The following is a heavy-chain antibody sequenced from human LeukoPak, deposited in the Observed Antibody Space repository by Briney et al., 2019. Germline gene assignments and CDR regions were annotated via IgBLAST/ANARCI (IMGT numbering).Heavy chain of an antibody. CDR3: ARLLADDGGGEAFDY. Sequence: GGSLRLSCAASGFTFSGYEMNWVRQAPGKGLEWVAYISSSGNTIHYADSVKGRLTISRDNAENSLYLQMNSLRAEDTAVYYCARLLADDGGGEAFDYWGQGTLVTVSS. J-gene: IGHJ4*02. D-gene: IGHD3-16*01. CDR2: ISSSGNTI. CDR1: GFTFSGYE. V-gene: IGHV3-48*03.